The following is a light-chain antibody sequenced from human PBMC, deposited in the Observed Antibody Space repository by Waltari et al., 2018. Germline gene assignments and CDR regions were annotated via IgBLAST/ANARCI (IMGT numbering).Light chain of an antibody. Sequence: DIQLTQSPSFLSASVGDRVTITCRASQGISNFLAWYQQKPGKAPKLLISNAFTLQSGVPARCSGTGSGTEFTLTISSLQPEDFASYYCQVVNNYPLSFGGGTKVEI. CDR3: QVVNNYPLS. CDR1: QGISNF. V-gene: IGKV1-9*01. CDR2: NAF. J-gene: IGKJ4*01.